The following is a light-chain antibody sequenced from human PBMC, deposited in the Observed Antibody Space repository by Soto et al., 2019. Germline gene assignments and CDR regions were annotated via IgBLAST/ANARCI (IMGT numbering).Light chain of an antibody. CDR2: GAS. CDR1: QSVSSSY. Sequence: EIVSNQSPGTLSLSKGERATLSCRASQSVSSSYLAWYQQKPGQAPRLLIYGASSRATGIPDRFSGSGSGTDFTLTISRLEPEDFAVYYCQQYGSSPTWRFCQVAKVAIK. CDR3: QQYGSSPTWR. J-gene: IGKJ1*01. V-gene: IGKV3-20*01.